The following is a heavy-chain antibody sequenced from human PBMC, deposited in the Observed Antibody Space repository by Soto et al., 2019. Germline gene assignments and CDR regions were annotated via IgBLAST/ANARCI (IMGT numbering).Heavy chain of an antibody. Sequence: LGESLKISCKGSGYSFTSYWISWVRQMPGKGLEWMGRIYPIDFYTNYSPSFQGHVTISADKSISTAYLQWISLKASDTAMYYCASSPRGYCSSTSCRELGNYYGMDVWGQGTTVTVSS. CDR2: IYPIDFYT. CDR3: ASSPRGYCSSTSCRELGNYYGMDV. CDR1: GYSFTSYW. V-gene: IGHV5-10-1*01. J-gene: IGHJ6*02. D-gene: IGHD2-2*01.